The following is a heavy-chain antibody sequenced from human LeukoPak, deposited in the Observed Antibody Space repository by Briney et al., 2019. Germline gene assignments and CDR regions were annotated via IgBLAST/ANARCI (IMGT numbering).Heavy chain of an antibody. Sequence: GASVKVSCKASGYTFSSYGISWVRQAPGQGLEWMGWINLYNGNTKYAKKYQGRVTMTTDTSTSTAYMELRSLRSDGTAVYYCARDFYGSRPGAFDYWGQGTLITVSS. V-gene: IGHV1-18*01. CDR3: ARDFYGSRPGAFDY. D-gene: IGHD3-10*01. CDR1: GYTFSSYG. J-gene: IGHJ4*02. CDR2: INLYNGNT.